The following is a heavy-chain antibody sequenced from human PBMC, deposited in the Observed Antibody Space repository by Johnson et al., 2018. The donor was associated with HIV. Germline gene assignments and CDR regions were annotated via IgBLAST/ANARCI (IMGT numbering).Heavy chain of an antibody. D-gene: IGHD3-22*01. V-gene: IGHV3-66*01. J-gene: IGHJ3*02. Sequence: MQLVESGGGLVQPGGSLRLSCAVSGFTVKSNYINWVRHAPWKVLECVSVIYLGGSTYYADSVKGRFTISRDNSKNTLYLQMNSLRDEDTAVYYCARDIRESFGSYDSSGSGLGAFDIWGQGTMVTVSS. CDR3: ARDIRESFGSYDSSGSGLGAFDI. CDR1: GFTVKSNY. CDR2: IYLGGST.